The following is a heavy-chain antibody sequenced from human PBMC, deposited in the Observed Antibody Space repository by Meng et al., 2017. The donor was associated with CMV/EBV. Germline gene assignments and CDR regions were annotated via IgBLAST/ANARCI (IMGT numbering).Heavy chain of an antibody. CDR3: ARGKVGSSSLWYFDL. V-gene: IGHV4-4*02. J-gene: IGHJ2*01. CDR1: GGSISSSNW. D-gene: IGHD6-6*01. Sequence: SGGSISSSNWWSWVRQPPGKGLEWIGEIYHSGSTNYNPSLKSRVTISVDKSKNQFSLKLSPVTAADTAVYYCARGKVGSSSLWYFDLWGRGTLVTVSS. CDR2: IYHSGST.